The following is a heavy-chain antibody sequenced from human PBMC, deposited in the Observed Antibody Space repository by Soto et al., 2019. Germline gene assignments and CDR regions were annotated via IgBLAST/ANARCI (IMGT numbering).Heavy chain of an antibody. J-gene: IGHJ6*02. Sequence: EVQLVETGGGLIQPGGSLRLSCAASGFTVSSNYMSWVRQAPGKGLQWVSIIHSGGSTYYADFVKGRFTISRDNSKNTLYLQMYSLRAEDTAVYYCARDSVAGGYYYYYGMDVWGQGTTVTVSS. CDR1: GFTVSSNY. D-gene: IGHD3-16*01. CDR2: IHSGGST. V-gene: IGHV3-53*02. CDR3: ARDSVAGGYYYYYGMDV.